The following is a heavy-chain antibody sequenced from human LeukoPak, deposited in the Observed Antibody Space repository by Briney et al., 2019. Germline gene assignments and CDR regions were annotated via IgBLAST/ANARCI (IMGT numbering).Heavy chain of an antibody. V-gene: IGHV3-23*01. J-gene: IGHJ4*02. Sequence: GGSLRLSCAASGFTFSSYAMSWVRQAPGKGLEWVSAISGSGGSTYYADSVKGRFTISRDNSKNTLYLQMNSLRAEDTAVYYCAKTGEVRGVITPFDYWGQGTLVTVSS. CDR2: ISGSGGST. CDR3: AKTGEVRGVITPFDY. D-gene: IGHD3-10*01. CDR1: GFTFSSYA.